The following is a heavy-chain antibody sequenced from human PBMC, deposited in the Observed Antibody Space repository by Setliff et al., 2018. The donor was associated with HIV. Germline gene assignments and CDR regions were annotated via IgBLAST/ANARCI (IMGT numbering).Heavy chain of an antibody. V-gene: IGHV4-31*03. CDR2: IFYSGST. J-gene: IGHJ4*02. CDR3: ARDPGITAKPFYFDC. CDR1: GGPMNTGGYY. D-gene: IGHD1-20*01. Sequence: SETLSLTCTVSGGPMNTGGYYWSWIRHHPGKGLEWVGYIFYSGSTYYNPSLESRLTISIDTSKNQFFLKLRSVTAEDTAVYYCARDPGITAKPFYFDCWGQGTLVTVSS.